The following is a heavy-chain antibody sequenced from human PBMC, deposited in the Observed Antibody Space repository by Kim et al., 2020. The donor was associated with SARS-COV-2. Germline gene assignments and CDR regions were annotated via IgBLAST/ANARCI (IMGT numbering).Heavy chain of an antibody. Sequence: GGSLRLSCAASGFTFSSYGMHWVRQAPGKGLEWVAVIWYDGSNKYYADSVKGRFTISRDNSKNTLYLQMNSLRAEDTAVYYCARDHQRYNWNYGAFDIWGQGTMVTVSS. CDR2: IWYDGSNK. J-gene: IGHJ3*02. CDR3: ARDHQRYNWNYGAFDI. D-gene: IGHD1-7*01. V-gene: IGHV3-33*01. CDR1: GFTFSSYG.